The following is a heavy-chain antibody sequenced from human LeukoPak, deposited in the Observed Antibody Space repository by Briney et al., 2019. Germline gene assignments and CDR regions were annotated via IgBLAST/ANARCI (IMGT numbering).Heavy chain of an antibody. CDR1: RGSISSRSYY. CDR3: ARSGSGSYYGDYFDY. V-gene: IGHV4-39*01. J-gene: IGHJ4*02. Sequence: SETLSLTCTVSRGSISSRSYYWGWIRQPPGKGLEWIGYIYYTGSPYYNSSLKSRVTISVDTSKNQFSLKLSSVTAADMAVYYCARSGSGSYYGDYFDYWGQGTLVTVSS. CDR2: IYYTGSP. D-gene: IGHD1-26*01.